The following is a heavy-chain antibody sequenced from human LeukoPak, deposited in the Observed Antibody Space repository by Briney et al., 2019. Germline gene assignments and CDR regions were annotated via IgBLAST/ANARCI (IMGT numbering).Heavy chain of an antibody. CDR3: AELGITMIGGV. CDR2: ITSSNNYV. J-gene: IGHJ6*04. Sequence: GGSLRLSCAASGFTFSSYSMNWVRHAPGKGLEWVSSITSSNNYVYYGDSVKGRFTISRDDAKNSLYLQMNSLRAEDTAVYYCAELGITMIGGVWGKGTTVTISS. D-gene: IGHD3-10*02. CDR1: GFTFSSYS. V-gene: IGHV3-21*01.